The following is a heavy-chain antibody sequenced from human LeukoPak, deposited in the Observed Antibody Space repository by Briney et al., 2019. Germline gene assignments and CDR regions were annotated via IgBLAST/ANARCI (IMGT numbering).Heavy chain of an antibody. Sequence: GGSLRLSCAASGFTFSSYGMHWVRQAPGKGLEWVSAISGSGGSTYYADSVKGRFTISRDNSKNTLYLQMNSLRAEDTAVYYCAKGGSSSSGLGFCDYWGQGTLVTVSS. D-gene: IGHD6-6*01. CDR2: ISGSGGST. CDR1: GFTFSSYG. V-gene: IGHV3-23*01. J-gene: IGHJ4*02. CDR3: AKGGSSSSGLGFCDY.